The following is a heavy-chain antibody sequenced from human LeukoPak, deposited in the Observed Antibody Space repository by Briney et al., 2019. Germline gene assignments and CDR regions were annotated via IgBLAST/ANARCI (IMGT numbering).Heavy chain of an antibody. CDR1: GFTFSSYG. V-gene: IGHV3-30*18. J-gene: IGHJ4*02. D-gene: IGHD3-22*01. CDR3: AKDHYYYDSSGYPDY. Sequence: GGSLRLSCAASGFTFSSYGMHWVRQASGKGLEWVAVISYDGSNKYYADSVKGRFTISRDNSKNTLYLQMNSLRAEDTAVYYCAKDHYYYDSSGYPDYWGQGTLVTVSS. CDR2: ISYDGSNK.